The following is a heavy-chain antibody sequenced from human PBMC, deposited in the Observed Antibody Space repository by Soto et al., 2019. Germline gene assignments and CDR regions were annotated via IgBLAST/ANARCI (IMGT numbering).Heavy chain of an antibody. Sequence: QVQLVQSGAEVKKPGASVKVSCKASGYTFTSHDINWMRQATGQGLEWMGWMNPNSGHTNYAQKFQGRVAMTRDTSISTAYMELTSLRSEDTAIDYCASDMSSPWGQGALVTVSS. CDR3: ASDMSSP. CDR2: MNPNSGHT. J-gene: IGHJ5*02. V-gene: IGHV1-8*01. D-gene: IGHD3-9*01. CDR1: GYTFTSHD.